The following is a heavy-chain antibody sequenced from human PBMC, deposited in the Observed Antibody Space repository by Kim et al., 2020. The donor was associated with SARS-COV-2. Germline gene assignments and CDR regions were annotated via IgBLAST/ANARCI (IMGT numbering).Heavy chain of an antibody. CDR1: GFTFSSYA. D-gene: IGHD2-15*01. CDR2: ISYDGSNK. J-gene: IGHJ6*02. CDR3: ASGAPYYYYGMDV. V-gene: IGHV3-30*04. Sequence: GGSLRLSCAASGFTFSSYAMHWVRQAPGKGLEWVAVISYDGSNKYYADSVKGRFTISRDNPKNTLYLQMNSLRAEDTAVYYCASGAPYYYYGMDVWGQGTTVTVSS.